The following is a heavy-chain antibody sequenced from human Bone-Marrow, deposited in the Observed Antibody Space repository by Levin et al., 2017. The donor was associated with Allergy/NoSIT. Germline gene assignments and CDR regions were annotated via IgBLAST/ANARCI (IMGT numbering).Heavy chain of an antibody. CDR1: GGSISSYY. V-gene: IGHV4-59*01. CDR3: ARVNPRAVGARYFDY. J-gene: IGHJ4*02. Sequence: PSETLSLTCTVSGGSISSYYWSWIRQPPGKGLEWIGYIYYSGSTNYNPSLKSRVTISVDTSKNQFSLKLSSVTAADTAVYYCARVNPRAVGARYFDYWGQGTLVTVSS. CDR2: IYYSGST. D-gene: IGHD1-26*01.